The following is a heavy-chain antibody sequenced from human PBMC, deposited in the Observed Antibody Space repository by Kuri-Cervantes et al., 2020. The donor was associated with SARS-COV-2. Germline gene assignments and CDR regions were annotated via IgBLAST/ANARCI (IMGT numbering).Heavy chain of an antibody. V-gene: IGHV1-69*05. CDR3: ARVRGYSYGYRGDYYMDV. Sequence: SVKVSCKASGGTFSSYAISWVRQAPGQGLEWMGGIIPIFGTANYAQKFQGRVTITTDESTSTAYMELSSPRSEGTAVYYCARVRGYSYGYRGDYYMDVWGKGTTVTVSS. J-gene: IGHJ6*03. D-gene: IGHD5-18*01. CDR1: GGTFSSYA. CDR2: IIPIFGTA.